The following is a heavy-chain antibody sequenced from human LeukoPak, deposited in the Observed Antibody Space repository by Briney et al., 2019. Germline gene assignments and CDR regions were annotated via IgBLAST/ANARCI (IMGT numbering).Heavy chain of an antibody. D-gene: IGHD3-10*02. J-gene: IGHJ6*04. V-gene: IGHV3-74*01. Sequence: PGGSLRLSCAASGFTFSSYWMHWVRQAPGKGLVWVSRIDSDGTSTLYADSVKGRFTISRDNAKNSLYLQMNSLRAEDTAVYYCAELGITMIGGVWGKGTTVTISP. CDR3: AELGITMIGGV. CDR1: GFTFSSYW. CDR2: IDSDGTST.